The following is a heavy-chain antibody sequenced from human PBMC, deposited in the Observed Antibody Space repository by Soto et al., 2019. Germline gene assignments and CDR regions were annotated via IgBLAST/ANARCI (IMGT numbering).Heavy chain of an antibody. CDR3: ESDLVNGFVVAVFSWFDP. Sequence: QVQLVQSGAEVKKPGASVKVSCKASGYTFTGYYMHWVRQAPGQGLEWMGWINPNSGGTNYAQKFQGRVTMTRDTSHITAYIELSRLRSGDTAVYYRESDLVNGFVVAVFSWFDPWGQGTLVTVSS. J-gene: IGHJ5*02. V-gene: IGHV1-2*02. CDR1: GYTFTGYY. D-gene: IGHD2-15*01. CDR2: INPNSGGT.